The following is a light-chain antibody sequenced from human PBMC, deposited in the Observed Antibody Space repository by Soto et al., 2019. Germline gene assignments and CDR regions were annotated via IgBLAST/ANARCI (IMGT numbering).Light chain of an antibody. J-gene: IGLJ2*01. CDR3: TSYTSSSTRGV. V-gene: IGLV2-14*03. CDR2: DVS. Sequence: QSALTQPASVSGSPGQSSTISCTGTSSDVGGYNYVSWYQQHPGKAPKLMIYDVSSRPSGVSNRFSGSKSGNTASLTISGLQAEDEADYYCTSYTSSSTRGVFGGGTQLTVL. CDR1: SSDVGGYNY.